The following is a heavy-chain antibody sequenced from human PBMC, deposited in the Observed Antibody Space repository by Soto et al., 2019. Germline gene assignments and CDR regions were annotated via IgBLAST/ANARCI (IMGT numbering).Heavy chain of an antibody. D-gene: IGHD1-26*01. CDR3: AEGGSYHDY. J-gene: IGHJ4*02. CDR2: IRQEGSGK. CDR1: GFTFSRYW. V-gene: IGHV3-7*05. Sequence: GGSLRLSCAVSGFTFSRYWMSWVRQTPGKGRGWVANIRQEGSGKYYVDSVKGRFTISRDNAKNSLYLQMNSLRAEDTAVYYCAEGGSYHDYWGQGTMVTVSS.